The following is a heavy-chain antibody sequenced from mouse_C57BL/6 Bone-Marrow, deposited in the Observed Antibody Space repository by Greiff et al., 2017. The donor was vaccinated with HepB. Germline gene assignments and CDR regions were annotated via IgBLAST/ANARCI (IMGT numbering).Heavy chain of an antibody. CDR2: IDPSDSYT. V-gene: IGHV1-59*01. D-gene: IGHD2-1*01. CDR3: ARTTWYPYYFDY. J-gene: IGHJ2*01. Sequence: QVQLQQPGAELVRPGTSVKLSCKASGYTFTSYWMHWVKQRPGQGLEWIGVIDPSDSYTNYNQKFKGKATLTVDTSSSTAYMQLSSLTSEDSAVYYCARTTWYPYYFDYWGQGTTLTVSS. CDR1: GYTFTSYW.